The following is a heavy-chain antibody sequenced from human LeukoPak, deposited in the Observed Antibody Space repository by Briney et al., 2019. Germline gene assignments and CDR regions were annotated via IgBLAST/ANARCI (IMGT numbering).Heavy chain of an antibody. CDR3: ARAVTIATRSTGY. D-gene: IGHD6-6*01. V-gene: IGHV3-74*01. Sequence: PWRPLTLSCAGTGVAFSKYVMHCVRQAPGKGLVWVSRINTDGSTINYADSVKGRFTISRDNAKHTLYLQMNSLRAEDTAVYYCARAVTIATRSTGYWGQGTLVTVSS. CDR2: INTDGSTI. CDR1: GVAFSKYV. J-gene: IGHJ4*02.